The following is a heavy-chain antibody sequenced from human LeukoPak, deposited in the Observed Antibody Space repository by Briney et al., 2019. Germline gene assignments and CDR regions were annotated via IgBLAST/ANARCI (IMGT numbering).Heavy chain of an antibody. J-gene: IGHJ4*02. CDR3: SQDRVAGEFDY. Sequence: WIRQAPGKGLEWVGRIKSKTDGGTTDYAAPVKGRFTISRDDSKNTLYLQMNSLKTEDTAVYYCSQDRVAGEFDYWGQGTLVTVSS. CDR2: IKSKTDGGTT. D-gene: IGHD5-12*01. V-gene: IGHV3-15*01.